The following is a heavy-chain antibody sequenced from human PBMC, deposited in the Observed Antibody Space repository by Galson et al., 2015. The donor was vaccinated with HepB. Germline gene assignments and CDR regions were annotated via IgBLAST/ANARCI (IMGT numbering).Heavy chain of an antibody. D-gene: IGHD4-17*01. CDR3: ARETFYGDSDFDY. CDR1: GFTFSSYS. J-gene: IGHJ4*02. CDR2: ISSSSSYI. Sequence: SLRLSCAASGFTFSSYSMNWVRQAPGKGLEWVSSISSSSSYIYYADSVKGRFTISRDNAKNSLYLQMNSLRAEDTAVYYCARETFYGDSDFDYWGQGTLVTVSS. V-gene: IGHV3-21*01.